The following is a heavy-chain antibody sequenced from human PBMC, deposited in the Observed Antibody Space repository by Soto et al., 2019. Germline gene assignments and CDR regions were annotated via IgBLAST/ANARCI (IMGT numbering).Heavy chain of an antibody. CDR3: ARLQGGAFDT. V-gene: IGHV4-39*01. Sequence: PSETLSLTCTVSGDSFSSGSYYWGWLRQPPGKGLEWIVNIYYSGRTYYNPSLKSRVTISVDTSKNQFSLKLSSVTAADTAVYYCARLQGGAFDTWGQGSMVTVSS. D-gene: IGHD2-15*01. CDR1: GDSFSSGSYY. CDR2: IYYSGRT. J-gene: IGHJ3*02.